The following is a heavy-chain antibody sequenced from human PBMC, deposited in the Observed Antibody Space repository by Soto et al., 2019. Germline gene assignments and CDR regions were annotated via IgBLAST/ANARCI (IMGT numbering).Heavy chain of an antibody. V-gene: IGHV3-30*18. CDR1: VFTFSSYG. CDR2: ISYDGSNK. D-gene: IGHD5-18*01. CDR3: AKDTNPRWIQFYFQY. J-gene: IGHJ4*02. Sequence: PVGSLRLSCAASVFTFSSYGMHCVRHSPGKGLEWVAVISYDGSNKYYADSVKGRFTISRDNSKNTLYLQMNSLRAEDTAVYYCAKDTNPRWIQFYFQYWCQRTLVTVSS.